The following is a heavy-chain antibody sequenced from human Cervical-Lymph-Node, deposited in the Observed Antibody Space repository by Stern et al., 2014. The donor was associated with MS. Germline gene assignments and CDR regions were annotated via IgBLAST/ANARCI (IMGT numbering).Heavy chain of an antibody. Sequence: EVQLVESGGGLAQPGGSLRLSCVVSGFTFSSHWMHWVRQAPGKGLVWVSRIITDGSGADYADSVKGRFTISRDNAKNTLYLQMNSLRAEDTAMYYCARDQGGKYYDSSGYYSDAFDIWGQGTMVTVSS. V-gene: IGHV3-74*01. CDR1: GFTFSSHW. D-gene: IGHD3-22*01. CDR2: IITDGSGA. J-gene: IGHJ3*02. CDR3: ARDQGGKYYDSSGYYSDAFDI.